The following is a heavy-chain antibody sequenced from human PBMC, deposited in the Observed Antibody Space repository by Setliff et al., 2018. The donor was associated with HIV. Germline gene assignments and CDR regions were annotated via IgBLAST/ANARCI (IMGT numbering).Heavy chain of an antibody. D-gene: IGHD4-17*01. V-gene: IGHV4-4*09. CDR1: GDSISTYY. CDR2: IYISGRT. J-gene: IGHJ3*02. Sequence: SETLSLTCTVSGDSISTYYWSWIQQPPGKGLGWIGYIYISGRTSYNPSLKSRVTISVDTSKNQFSLKLSSVTAADTAIYYCSRSPKGRYGDYVYAFDIWGQGTMVTVSS. CDR3: SRSPKGRYGDYVYAFDI.